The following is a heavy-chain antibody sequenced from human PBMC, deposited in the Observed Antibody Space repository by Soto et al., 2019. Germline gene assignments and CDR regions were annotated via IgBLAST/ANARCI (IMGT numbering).Heavy chain of an antibody. V-gene: IGHV1-69*13. J-gene: IGHJ1*01. CDR1: GGTFSSYA. Sequence: SVKVSCKASGGTFSSYAISRVRQAPGQGLEWMGGIIPIFGTANYAQKFQGRVTITADESTSTAYMELSSLRSEDTAVYYCARDGQQQLAFQHWGQGTLVTVSS. CDR2: IIPIFGTA. D-gene: IGHD6-13*01. CDR3: ARDGQQQLAFQH.